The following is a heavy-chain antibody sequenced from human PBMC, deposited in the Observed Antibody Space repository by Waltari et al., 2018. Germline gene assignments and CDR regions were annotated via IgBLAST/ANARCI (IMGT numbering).Heavy chain of an antibody. V-gene: IGHV3-21*06. CDR2: ISGSGTYI. CDR1: GFAFSNYN. Sequence: EVQLVESGGGLVKPGGSLRLSCAASGFAFSNYNMNWVRQAPGKGLEWVSSISGSGTYIYHSDSVKGRFTISRDNAKNSLFLQMNSLRAEDTAVYYCARENLGVIIFHYYFMDVWGKGTTVTISS. CDR3: ARENLGVIIFHYYFMDV. D-gene: IGHD3-3*01. J-gene: IGHJ6*03.